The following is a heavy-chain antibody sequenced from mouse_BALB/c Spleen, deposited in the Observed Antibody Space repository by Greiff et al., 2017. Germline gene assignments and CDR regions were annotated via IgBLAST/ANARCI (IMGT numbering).Heavy chain of an antibody. Sequence: QVQLKESGPELVKPGASVRISCKASGYTFTSYYIHWVKQRPGQGLEWIGWIYPGNVNTKYNEKFKGKATLTADKSSSTAYMQLSSLTSEDSAVYFCARGGSSYYFDYWGQGTTLTVSS. V-gene: IGHV1S56*01. CDR2: IYPGNVNT. CDR1: GYTFTSYY. D-gene: IGHD1-1*01. CDR3: ARGGSSYYFDY. J-gene: IGHJ2*01.